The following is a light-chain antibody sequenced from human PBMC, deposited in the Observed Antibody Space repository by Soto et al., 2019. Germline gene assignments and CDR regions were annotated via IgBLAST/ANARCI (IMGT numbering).Light chain of an antibody. CDR1: PSVSSNY. V-gene: IGKV3-20*01. CDR3: QQYGSSPTWT. J-gene: IGKJ1*01. Sequence: ESVLTQSPGTLSLSPGERATLSCRASPSVSSNYLAWYQQKPGPAPRLLIYGASTRATGIPDRFSGSGSGTDFTLTISRLEPEDSAVYYCQQYGSSPTWTFGQGTKVEIK. CDR2: GAS.